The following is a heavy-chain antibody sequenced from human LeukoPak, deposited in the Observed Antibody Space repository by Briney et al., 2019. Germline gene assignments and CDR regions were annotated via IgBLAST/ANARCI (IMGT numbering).Heavy chain of an antibody. CDR2: ISYDGSNK. V-gene: IGHV3-30*03. J-gene: IGHJ4*02. Sequence: PGRSLRLSCAASGFTFSSYGMHWVRQAPGKGLEWVAVISYDGSNKYYADSVKGRFTISRDNAKNSVYLQMNSLRLEDTAVYYCARTGLGLYSFDYWGQGTLVTVSS. D-gene: IGHD3/OR15-3a*01. CDR3: ARTGLGLYSFDY. CDR1: GFTFSSYG.